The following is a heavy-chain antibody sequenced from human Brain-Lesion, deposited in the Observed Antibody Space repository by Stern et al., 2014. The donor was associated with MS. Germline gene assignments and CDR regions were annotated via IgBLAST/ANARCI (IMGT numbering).Heavy chain of an antibody. CDR2: ISWNSGTI. CDR3: ARDITGSSAYFAY. CDR1: GFTFDDYA. V-gene: IGHV3-9*01. D-gene: IGHD1-14*01. Sequence: EVQLVESGGDLVQPGRSLRLSCAAFGFTFDDYAMHWVRQGPGKGLEWVAGISWNSGTIGYADSVKGRFTTSRDNAYSSLYLQMNSLRPEDTALYYCARDITGSSAYFAYWCQGTLVTVSS. J-gene: IGHJ4*02.